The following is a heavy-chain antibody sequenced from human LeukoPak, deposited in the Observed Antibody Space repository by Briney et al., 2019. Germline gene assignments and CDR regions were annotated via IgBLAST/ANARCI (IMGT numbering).Heavy chain of an antibody. Sequence: GGSLRLSCAASGFTFSSYAMSWVRQAPGKGLEWVSRIDPDGSTVYADSVRGRFTISRDNAKNTLYLQMNSLTVEDTAVYYCASFRTTDIWGQGTTVTVSP. V-gene: IGHV3-74*01. J-gene: IGHJ3*02. CDR3: ASFRTTDI. CDR2: IDPDGST. CDR1: GFTFSSYA. D-gene: IGHD2/OR15-2a*01.